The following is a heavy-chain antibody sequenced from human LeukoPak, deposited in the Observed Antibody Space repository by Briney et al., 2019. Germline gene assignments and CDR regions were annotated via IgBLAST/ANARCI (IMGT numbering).Heavy chain of an antibody. CDR2: IYCGST. Sequence: PSETLSLTCTVSGGSISSSSSYWAWIRQPPGTGLEWIGNIYCGSTYYSPSLKSRLTISVDTSKNQFSLKLSSVTAADTAVYYCAISGSGTYYDEQFDYWGQGTLVTVSS. V-gene: IGHV4-39*01. CDR3: AISGSGTYYDEQFDY. CDR1: GGSISSSSSY. J-gene: IGHJ4*02. D-gene: IGHD3-10*01.